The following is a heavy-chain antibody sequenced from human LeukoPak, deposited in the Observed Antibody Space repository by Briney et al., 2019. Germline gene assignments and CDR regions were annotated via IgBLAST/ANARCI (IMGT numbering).Heavy chain of an antibody. V-gene: IGHV1-8*01. Sequence: GASVKVSCKASGYTFTSYDINWVRQATGQGLEWMGWMNPNSGNTGYAQKFQGRVTMTRNTSISTAYMELSSLRSEDTAVYYCARVASPYGGNSLEFDPWGQGTLVTVSS. CDR2: MNPNSGNT. J-gene: IGHJ5*02. D-gene: IGHD4-23*01. CDR1: GYTFTSYD. CDR3: ARVASPYGGNSLEFDP.